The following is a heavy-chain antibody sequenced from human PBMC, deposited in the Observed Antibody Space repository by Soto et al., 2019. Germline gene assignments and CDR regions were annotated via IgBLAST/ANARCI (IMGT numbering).Heavy chain of an antibody. D-gene: IGHD1-7*01. V-gene: IGHV3-23*01. J-gene: IGHJ5*02. CDR1: GFSFSDYV. CDR3: AKGKRTITPYCPFAP. Sequence: GGSLRLSCAASGFSFSDYVINWVRQAPGKGLEWVSTISGPGQNTFYAESVKGRFTMSRDTSKNTVFLQMNSLRAEDTAVYYCAKGKRTITPYCPFAPWPQGTLPTVSS. CDR2: ISGPGQNT.